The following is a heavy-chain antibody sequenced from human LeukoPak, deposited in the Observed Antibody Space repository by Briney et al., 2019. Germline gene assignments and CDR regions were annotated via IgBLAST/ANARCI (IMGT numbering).Heavy chain of an antibody. J-gene: IGHJ4*02. CDR1: GYSFTDYY. Sequence: ASVKVSCKASGYSFTDYYMNWVRLAPGQGLEWMGWINPNSGGTNYAQKFQGRITMTTDTSTSTGYMELRSLRSDDTAVYYCARDLKMGYSSGRYSWGTGSSNDYWGQGTLVTVSS. CDR3: ARDLKMGYSSGRYSWGTGSSNDY. CDR2: INPNSGGT. D-gene: IGHD6-19*01. V-gene: IGHV1-2*02.